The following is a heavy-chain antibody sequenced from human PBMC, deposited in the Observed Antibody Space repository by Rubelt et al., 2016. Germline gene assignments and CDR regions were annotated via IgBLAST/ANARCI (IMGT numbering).Heavy chain of an antibody. V-gene: IGHV4-39*07. CDR3: ARRPFCSGGSCYSEFFFDY. Sequence: QLQSQESGPGLVKPSETLSLTCTVSGGSISSSSYYWGWIRQPPGKGLEWIGSIHHSGITYYNPSLKSRVTSAVDTSENQFSLKLTSVTAADTAVYYCARRPFCSGGSCYSEFFFDYWGQGTLVTVSS. D-gene: IGHD2-15*01. CDR1: GGSISSSSYY. J-gene: IGHJ4*02. CDR2: IHHSGIT.